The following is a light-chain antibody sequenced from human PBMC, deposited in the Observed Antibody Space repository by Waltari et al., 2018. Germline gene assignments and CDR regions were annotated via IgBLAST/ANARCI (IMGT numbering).Light chain of an antibody. V-gene: IGLV2-14*01. CDR3: SSYTSSSTGWV. CDR1: SSDVVRYNH. CDR2: DVS. Sequence: QSALTQPASVSGAPGQSITISCTGTSSDVVRYNHVSWYQQHPGKAPKLRIYDVSKRPSGVSNRFSGSKSGNTASLTISGLQAEDEADYYCSSYTSSSTGWVFGGGTKLTVL. J-gene: IGLJ3*02.